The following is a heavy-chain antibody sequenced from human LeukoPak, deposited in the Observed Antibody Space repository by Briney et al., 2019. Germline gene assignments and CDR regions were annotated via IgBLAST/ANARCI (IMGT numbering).Heavy chain of an antibody. J-gene: IGHJ6*02. CDR2: ISYDGSNK. V-gene: IGHV3-30-3*01. CDR1: GFTFSSYA. CDR3: ARYCSSTSCYLDYYYGMDV. D-gene: IGHD2-2*01. Sequence: PGRSLRLSCAASGFTFSSYAMHWVRQAPGKGLEWVAVISYDGSNKYYADSVEGRFTISRDNSKNTLYLQMNSLRAEDTAVYYCARYCSSTSCYLDYYYGMDVWGQGTTVTVSS.